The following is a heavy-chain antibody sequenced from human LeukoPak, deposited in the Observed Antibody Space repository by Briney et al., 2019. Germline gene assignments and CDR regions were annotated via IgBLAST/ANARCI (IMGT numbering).Heavy chain of an antibody. CDR2: ISYDGSNK. CDR3: ASPERLDYDFWSGYSAYYYYGMDV. CDR1: GFTLSSYA. J-gene: IGHJ6*02. D-gene: IGHD3-3*01. Sequence: GGSLRLSCAASGFTLSSYAMHWVRRAPGKGLEWVAVISYDGSNKYYADSVKGRFTISRDNSKNTLYLQMNSLRAEDTAVYYCASPERLDYDFWSGYSAYYYYGMDVWGQGTTVTVSS. V-gene: IGHV3-30-3*01.